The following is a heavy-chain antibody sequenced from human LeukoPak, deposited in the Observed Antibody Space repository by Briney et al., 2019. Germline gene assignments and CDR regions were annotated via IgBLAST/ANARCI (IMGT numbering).Heavy chain of an antibody. J-gene: IGHJ6*03. Sequence: KASETLSLTCTVSGGSISSSSYYWGWIRQPPGKGLEWIGRIYYSGSTYYNSSLKSRVTISVDTSKNQFSLKLSSVTAADTAVYYCARIFYGDYAYYYYYMDVWGKGTTVTVSS. V-gene: IGHV4-39*07. CDR2: IYYSGST. CDR3: ARIFYGDYAYYYYYMDV. CDR1: GGSISSSSYY. D-gene: IGHD4-17*01.